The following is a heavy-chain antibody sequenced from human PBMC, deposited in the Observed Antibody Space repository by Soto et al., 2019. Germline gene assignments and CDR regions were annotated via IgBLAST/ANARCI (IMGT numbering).Heavy chain of an antibody. CDR2: IGTSGTTI. D-gene: IGHD7-27*01. CDR3: ARDQPGEEEFDL. CDR1: GFNFNSYG. V-gene: IGHV3-48*03. Sequence: EVQLVESGGGLVQPGGSLRVSCAASGFNFNSYGMNWVRQAPGKGLEWVSYIGTSGTTIYYADSVKGRFTISRDNAKNSLFLQMNSLRAEDTAVYYCARDQPGEEEFDLWGRGTLVTVSS. J-gene: IGHJ2*01.